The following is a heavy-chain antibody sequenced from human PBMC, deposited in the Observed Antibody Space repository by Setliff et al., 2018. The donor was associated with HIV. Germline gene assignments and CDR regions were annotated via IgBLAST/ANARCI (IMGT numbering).Heavy chain of an antibody. Sequence: GGSLRLSCITVGLPFNGYTMNWVRQSPGRGLECISYISYSGNTIYYADSVKGRFTISRDNAKNSLFLQMDSLSAEDTAVYYCAQGRLWGQGTVVTVSS. CDR2: ISYSGNTI. J-gene: IGHJ3*01. CDR1: GLPFNGYT. V-gene: IGHV3-48*04. CDR3: AQGRL.